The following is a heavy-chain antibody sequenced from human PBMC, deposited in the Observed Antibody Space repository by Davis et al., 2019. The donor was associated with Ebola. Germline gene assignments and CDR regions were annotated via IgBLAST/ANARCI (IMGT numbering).Heavy chain of an antibody. CDR2: INPNDGRT. CDR1: GYTFSIYG. CDR3: ARVRYCGGDCSRHYYYGMDV. J-gene: IGHJ6*04. Sequence: AASVKVSCKASGYTFSIYGISWLRQPPGQGLEWMGMINPNDGRTIYAQKFQGRVTVTRDTSTTTAYMELSRLTSDDTAVYYCARVRYCGGDCSRHYYYGMDVWGKGTTVTVSS. V-gene: IGHV1-18*01. D-gene: IGHD2-21*02.